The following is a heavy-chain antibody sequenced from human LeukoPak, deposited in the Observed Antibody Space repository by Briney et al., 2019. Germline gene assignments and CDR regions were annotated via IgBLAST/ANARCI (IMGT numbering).Heavy chain of an antibody. Sequence: SETLSLTCTVSGGSISSRSYYWGWIRQPPGKGLECMGSIYYSGSTYYNPSLKSRVTISVDTSKNQFSLKLSSVTAADTAVYYCARCGYCSSTSCYLDAFDIWGQGTMVTVSS. J-gene: IGHJ3*02. D-gene: IGHD2-2*01. CDR3: ARCGYCSSTSCYLDAFDI. CDR2: IYYSGST. V-gene: IGHV4-39*01. CDR1: GGSISSRSYY.